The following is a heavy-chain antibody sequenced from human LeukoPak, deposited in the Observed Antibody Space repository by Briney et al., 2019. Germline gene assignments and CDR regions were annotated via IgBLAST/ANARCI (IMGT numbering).Heavy chain of an antibody. V-gene: IGHV4-4*02. Sequence: SETLSLTCAVSGDSISNSNWWSWVRQPPGKGLEWIGEIYHSGSTNYNPSLKSRVTISVDTSKNQFSLKLSSVTAADTAVYYCARGRLKYGDYGDYYYYYMDVWGKGTTVTVSS. D-gene: IGHD4-17*01. CDR2: IYHSGST. J-gene: IGHJ6*03. CDR1: GDSISNSNW. CDR3: ARGRLKYGDYGDYYYYYMDV.